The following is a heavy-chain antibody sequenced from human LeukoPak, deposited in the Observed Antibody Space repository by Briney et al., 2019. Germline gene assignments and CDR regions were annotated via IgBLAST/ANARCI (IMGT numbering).Heavy chain of an antibody. CDR1: GFTFSSYG. J-gene: IGHJ4*02. Sequence: GGSLRLSCAASGFTFSSYGIHWARQAPGKGLEWVAVIWSDGSNKYYADSVKGRFTISRDNSKNTLYLQLNSLRAEDTAVYYCARASVSFDYWGQGTLVSVSS. D-gene: IGHD1-26*01. CDR3: ARASVSFDY. V-gene: IGHV3-33*08. CDR2: IWSDGSNK.